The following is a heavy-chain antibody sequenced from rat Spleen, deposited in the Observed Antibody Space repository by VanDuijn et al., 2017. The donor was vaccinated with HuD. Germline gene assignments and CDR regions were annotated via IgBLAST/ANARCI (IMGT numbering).Heavy chain of an antibody. Sequence: EVQLVESGGGLVQPGRSLKLSCAASGFTFSNYGMAWVRKTPTKGLEWVAYISSGGGRTYYRDSVKGRFTVSRENARSTLHLLMDSLRSEDTATYYCARQDTSGYSNWFTYWGQGTLVTVSS. CDR1: GFTFSNYG. D-gene: IGHD4-3*01. CDR2: ISSGGGRT. CDR3: ARQDTSGYSNWFTY. V-gene: IGHV5S13*01. J-gene: IGHJ3*01.